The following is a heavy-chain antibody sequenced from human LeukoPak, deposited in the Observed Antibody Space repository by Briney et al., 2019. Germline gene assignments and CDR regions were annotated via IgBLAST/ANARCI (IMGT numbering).Heavy chain of an antibody. Sequence: GGSLTLSCTPSGFTFSSYEMKWVRKATGEALVGVSSIRGSGCSTYCADSVKGRFTISTDNSKKPLYLQMSSLRAEDTAVYYCAKDPRSSGWYKVPYFDYWGQGTLVTVSS. V-gene: IGHV3-23*01. J-gene: IGHJ4*02. CDR3: AKDPRSSGWYKVPYFDY. CDR1: GFTFSSYE. D-gene: IGHD6-19*01. CDR2: IRGSGCST.